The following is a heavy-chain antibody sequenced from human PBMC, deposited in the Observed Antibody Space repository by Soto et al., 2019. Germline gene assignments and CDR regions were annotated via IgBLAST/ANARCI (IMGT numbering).Heavy chain of an antibody. CDR2: IYYSGST. CDR3: AREEVDYGDYGVEVSAGWFDP. CDR1: GGSISSYY. V-gene: IGHV4-59*01. Sequence: QVQLQESGPGLVKPSETLSLTCTVSGGSISSYYWSWIRQPPGKGLEWIGYIYYSGSTNYNPSLRHXVPRSVATSKXXFXLXLRSVTAADTAVYYCAREEVDYGDYGVEVSAGWFDPWGQGTLVTVSS. J-gene: IGHJ5*02. D-gene: IGHD4-17*01.